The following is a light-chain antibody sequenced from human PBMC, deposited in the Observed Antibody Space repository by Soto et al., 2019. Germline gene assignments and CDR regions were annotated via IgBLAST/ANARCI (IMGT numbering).Light chain of an antibody. CDR2: AAS. V-gene: IGKV1-6*01. CDR3: LQHFNFSWT. Sequence: AIQMTQSPSSLSASVGDRVTITCRASRDIGNDLGWYQQKPGKAPEHLIFAASNLQSGVPSRFSGGGSGTDFTLTISSLQADDFATYYCLQHFNFSWTFGQGTKVE. CDR1: RDIGND. J-gene: IGKJ1*01.